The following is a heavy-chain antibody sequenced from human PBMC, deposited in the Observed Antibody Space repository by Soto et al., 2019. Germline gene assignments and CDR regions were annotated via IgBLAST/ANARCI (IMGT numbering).Heavy chain of an antibody. CDR3: ARVTGYMSYSYFAN. V-gene: IGHV4-30-4*01. D-gene: IGHD3-9*01. Sequence: TLSLTCTVSGGSISSGDYYWSWIRQPPGKGLEWIGYIYYSGSTYYNPSLKSRVTISVDTSKNQFSLKLSSVTAADTAVYYCARVTGYMSYSYFANSGQGTLLIVSS. CDR1: GGSISSGDYY. CDR2: IYYSGST. J-gene: IGHJ4*02.